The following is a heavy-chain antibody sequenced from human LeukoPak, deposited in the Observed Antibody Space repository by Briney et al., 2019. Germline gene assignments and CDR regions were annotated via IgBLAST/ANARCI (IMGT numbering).Heavy chain of an antibody. CDR3: ARGRYGDSRYYYGMDV. D-gene: IGHD4-17*01. CDR2: INHSGST. Sequence: KPSETLSLTCAVYGGSFSGYYWSWIRQPPGKGLEWIGEINHSGSTNYSPSLKSRVTISVDTSKNQFSVKLSSVTAADTAVYYCARGRYGDSRYYYGMDVWGQGTTVTVSS. V-gene: IGHV4-34*01. J-gene: IGHJ6*02. CDR1: GGSFSGYY.